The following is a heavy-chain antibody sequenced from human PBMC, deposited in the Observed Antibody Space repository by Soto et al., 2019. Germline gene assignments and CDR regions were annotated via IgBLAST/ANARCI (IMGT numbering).Heavy chain of an antibody. CDR1: GYTFTGYY. V-gene: IGHV1-2*04. Sequence: ASVKVSCKASGYTFTGYYMHWVRQAPGQGREGMGWINSNSGGTNYAQKFQGWVTMTRNTSISTAYMGLSRLRSDDTAVYYCARGSSGRGDLNGMDVWGQGTTVTVSS. D-gene: IGHD6-19*01. CDR3: ARGSSGRGDLNGMDV. J-gene: IGHJ6*02. CDR2: INSNSGGT.